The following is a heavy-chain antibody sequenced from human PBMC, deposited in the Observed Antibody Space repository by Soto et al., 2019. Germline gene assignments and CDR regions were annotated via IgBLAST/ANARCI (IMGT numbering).Heavy chain of an antibody. V-gene: IGHV3-23*01. J-gene: IGHJ4*02. Sequence: WGSMRLSCAASRFKFSNYAMSWVRQAPGKGLEWVSLISATGGGTYYADSVKGRFTISRDNSHNTLYLQVHSLTAEDTAVYYCAKDRRAGGNSAFYFDFWGQGAQVTVSS. D-gene: IGHD3-16*01. CDR2: ISATGGGT. CDR3: AKDRRAGGNSAFYFDF. CDR1: RFKFSNYA.